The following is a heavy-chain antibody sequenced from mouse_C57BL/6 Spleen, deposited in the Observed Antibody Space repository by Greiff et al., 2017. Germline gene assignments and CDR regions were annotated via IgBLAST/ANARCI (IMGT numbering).Heavy chain of an antibody. J-gene: IGHJ3*01. CDR1: GFNIKDYY. V-gene: IGHV14-2*01. Sequence: VQLQQSGAELVKPGASVKLSCTASGFNIKDYYMHWVKQRTEQGLEWIGRIDPEDGETKYAPQFQGKATITADTSSNTAYLQLSSLTSEDTAVYYCARGGDEGRFAYWGQGTLVTVSA. CDR2: IDPEDGET. CDR3: ARGGDEGRFAY. D-gene: IGHD3-3*01.